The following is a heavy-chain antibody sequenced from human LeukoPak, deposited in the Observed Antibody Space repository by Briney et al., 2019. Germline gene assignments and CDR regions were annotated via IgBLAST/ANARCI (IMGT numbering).Heavy chain of an antibody. J-gene: IGHJ6*03. D-gene: IGHD3-3*01. V-gene: IGHV1-69*13. CDR1: GGTFSSYA. CDR2: IIPIFGTA. CDR3: AREAQIFGVVISYYYYMDV. Sequence: GASVKVSCKASGGTFSSYAISWVRQAPGQGLEWMGGIIPIFGTANYAQKFQGRVTITADESTSTAYMELSSLRSEDTAVYYCAREAQIFGVVISYYYYMDVWGKGTTVTVSS.